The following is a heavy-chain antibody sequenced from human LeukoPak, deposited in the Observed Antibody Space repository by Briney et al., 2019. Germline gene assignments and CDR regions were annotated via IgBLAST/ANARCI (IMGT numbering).Heavy chain of an antibody. J-gene: IGHJ4*02. CDR3: ARGDPPYY. CDR2: MNPSSGNT. CDR1: GYTFTSYD. Sequence: RASVKVSCKASGYTFTSYDINWVRQATGQGLEWMGWMNPSSGNTGYPQKFQGRVTMTRNTSISTAYMELSSLRSEDTAMYFCARGDPPYYWGQGTLVTVSS. V-gene: IGHV1-8*01.